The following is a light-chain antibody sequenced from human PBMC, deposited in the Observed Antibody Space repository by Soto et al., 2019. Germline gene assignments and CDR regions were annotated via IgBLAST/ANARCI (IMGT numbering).Light chain of an antibody. Sequence: QSVLTQSPSASASLGASVKLTCTLSSGHSSYAIAWHQQQPEKGPRYLMKLDSDGSHTKGDAIPDRFSGSSSGAERYLTISRLQSEDEAEYYCQTWGTGIHVVFGGGTKVTVL. CDR1: SGHSSYA. CDR2: LDSDGSH. V-gene: IGLV4-69*01. J-gene: IGLJ2*01. CDR3: QTWGTGIHVV.